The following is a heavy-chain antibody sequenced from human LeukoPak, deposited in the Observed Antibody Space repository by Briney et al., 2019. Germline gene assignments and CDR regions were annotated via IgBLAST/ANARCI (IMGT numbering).Heavy chain of an antibody. CDR3: ARDGRAGSLFAY. V-gene: IGHV4-59*01. J-gene: IGHJ4*02. Sequence: SETLSLTCIVSSGSISGYYWSWIRQPPGKGLEWVGYISYSGSTNYNPSLKSRVTISVDTSKNQFSLKLSSVTAADTAIYYCARDGRAGSLFAYWGQGTLVTASS. CDR2: ISYSGST. D-gene: IGHD6-19*01. CDR1: SGSISGYY.